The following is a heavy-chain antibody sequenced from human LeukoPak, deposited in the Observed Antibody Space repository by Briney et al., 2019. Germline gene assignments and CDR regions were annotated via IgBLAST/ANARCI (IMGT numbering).Heavy chain of an antibody. CDR3: ASGHCGGDCYSSY. Sequence: PGGSLRLSCAASGFIFSDDNMNWVRQAPGKGLEWVSYISSGSSTIYYADSVEGRFTISRDNSKNTLYLQMNSLRAEDTAVYYCASGHCGGDCYSSYWGQGTLVTVSS. CDR1: GFIFSDDN. J-gene: IGHJ4*02. V-gene: IGHV3-48*01. CDR2: ISSGSSTI. D-gene: IGHD2-21*02.